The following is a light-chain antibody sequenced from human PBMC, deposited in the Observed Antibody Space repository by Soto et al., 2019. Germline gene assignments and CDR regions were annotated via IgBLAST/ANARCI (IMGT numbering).Light chain of an antibody. CDR2: GAS. CDR1: QSVSSK. Sequence: EIVMTQSPVTLSVSPGGRATLSCRASQSVSSKLAWYQQKPGQAPRLLIYGASTRATGIPARFSGSESGTEFTLSISSLQSEDFAVYYCQQYNNWPQTFGQGTKLEIK. V-gene: IGKV3-15*01. J-gene: IGKJ2*01. CDR3: QQYNNWPQT.